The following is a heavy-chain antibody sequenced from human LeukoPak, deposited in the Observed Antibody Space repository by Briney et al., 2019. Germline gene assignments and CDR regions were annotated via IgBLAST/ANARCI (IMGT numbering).Heavy chain of an antibody. J-gene: IGHJ5*02. V-gene: IGHV4-59*01. Sequence: PSETLSLTCTVSGGSISSYYWSWIRQPPGKGLEWIGYIYYSGSTNYNPSLKSRVTISVDTSKNQFSLKLSSVTAADTAVYYCARDLGSGSYVYSNWFDPWGQGTLVTVSS. CDR3: ARDLGSGSYVYSNWFDP. CDR1: GGSISSYY. CDR2: IYYSGST. D-gene: IGHD3-10*01.